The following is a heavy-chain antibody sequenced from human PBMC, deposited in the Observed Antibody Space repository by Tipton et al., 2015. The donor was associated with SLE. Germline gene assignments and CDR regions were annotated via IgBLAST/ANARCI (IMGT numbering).Heavy chain of an antibody. CDR2: INHSGST. CDR1: GGSFSGYY. V-gene: IGHV4-34*01. D-gene: IGHD2/OR15-2a*01. CDR3: ARLSGIFSYGMDV. J-gene: IGHJ6*02. Sequence: TLSLTCAVYGGSFSGYYWSWIRQPPGKGLEWIGEINHSGSTNYNPSLKSRVTISVDTSKNQFSLKLSSVTAADTAVYYCARLSGIFSYGMDVWGQGTTVTVSS.